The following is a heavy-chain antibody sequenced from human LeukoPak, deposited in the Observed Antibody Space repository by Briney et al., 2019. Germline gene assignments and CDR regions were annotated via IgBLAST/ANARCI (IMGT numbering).Heavy chain of an antibody. Sequence: PGGSLRLSCAASGFTFSDYEMNWVRQAPGKGLEWLSHISVSGTTIHYADSVKGRFTISRDNARNSVYLQMNSLRAEDTAIYYCASNYYDSGSYLYYFENWGQGTLVTVSS. CDR3: ASNYYDSGSYLYYFEN. D-gene: IGHD3-10*01. V-gene: IGHV3-48*03. J-gene: IGHJ4*02. CDR2: ISVSGTTI. CDR1: GFTFSDYE.